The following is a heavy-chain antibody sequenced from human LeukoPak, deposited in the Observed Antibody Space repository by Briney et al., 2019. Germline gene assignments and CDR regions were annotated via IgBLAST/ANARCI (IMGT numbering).Heavy chain of an antibody. Sequence: ASVKVSCKVSGYTLTELSMHWVRQAPGKGLEWMGGFDPEDGETIYAQKFQGRVTMTEDTSTDTAYMELSNLRSEDTAVYYCSTWIQLGNWFDPWGQGTLVTVSS. CDR2: FDPEDGET. CDR1: GYTLTELS. J-gene: IGHJ5*02. V-gene: IGHV1-24*01. D-gene: IGHD5-18*01. CDR3: STWIQLGNWFDP.